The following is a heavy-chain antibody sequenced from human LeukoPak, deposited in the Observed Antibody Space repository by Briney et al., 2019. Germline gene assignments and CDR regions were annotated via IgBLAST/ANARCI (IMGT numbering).Heavy chain of an antibody. CDR3: ARTVVVAATTNRGFDY. Sequence: SETLSLTCTVSGGSISSYYWSWNRQPPGKGLEWIGYIYYSGSTNYNPSLKSRVTISVDTSKNQFSLKLSSVTAADTAVYYCARTVVVAATTNRGFDYWGQGTLVTVSS. V-gene: IGHV4-59*01. J-gene: IGHJ4*02. D-gene: IGHD2-15*01. CDR1: GGSISSYY. CDR2: IYYSGST.